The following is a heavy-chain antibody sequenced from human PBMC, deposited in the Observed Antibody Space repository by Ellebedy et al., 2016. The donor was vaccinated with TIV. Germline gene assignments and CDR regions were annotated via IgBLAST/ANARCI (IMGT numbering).Heavy chain of an antibody. CDR2: TKQDGTEK. CDR3: ARDRLVVTATSYYYYGMDV. D-gene: IGHD2-21*02. Sequence: GESPKISCAASGFTFTMFWRSWVRPAPGKGLECVANTKQDGTEKYYVDSVKGRFTVSRDNAKNSLYLQMSSLKAEDTAVYYCARDRLVVTATSYYYYGMDVWGRGTTVTVSS. J-gene: IGHJ6*02. CDR1: GFTFTMFW. V-gene: IGHV3-7*03.